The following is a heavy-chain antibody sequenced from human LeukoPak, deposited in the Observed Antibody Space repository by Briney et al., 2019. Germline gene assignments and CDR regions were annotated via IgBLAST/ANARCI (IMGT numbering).Heavy chain of an antibody. D-gene: IGHD3-10*01. V-gene: IGHV3-21*01. CDR3: ASARLEVLWLQELDS. CDR2: ISRSSSYI. Sequence: PGGSLRLSCAASGFTFSSYSMNWVRQAPGKGLEWVSSISRSSSYIYYADSVKGRFTISRDNAKNSLYMLMNSLRAEDTAVYYCASARLEVLWLQELDSWGQGTLVTVSS. CDR1: GFTFSSYS. J-gene: IGHJ4*02.